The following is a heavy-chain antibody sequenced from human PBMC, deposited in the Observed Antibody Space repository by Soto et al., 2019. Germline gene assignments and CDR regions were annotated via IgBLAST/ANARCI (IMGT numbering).Heavy chain of an antibody. CDR1: GDSVSSNNAA. V-gene: IGHV6-1*01. Sequence: QVQLQQSGPGLVKPSQTLLLICVISGDSVSSNNAAWNWIRQSPSRGLEWLGRTYYRSKWYSVSAVSVKGRLSIKADTSKNQFSLQLDSVTPEETAVYDCASGPTILHPWGQGPLVTVSS. J-gene: IGHJ5*02. D-gene: IGHD3-3*01. CDR2: TYYRSKWYS. CDR3: ASGPTILHP.